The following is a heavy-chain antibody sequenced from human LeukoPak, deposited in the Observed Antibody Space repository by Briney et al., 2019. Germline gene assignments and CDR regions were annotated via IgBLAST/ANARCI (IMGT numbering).Heavy chain of an antibody. CDR2: ISGDGGST. CDR1: GFTFDDYA. Sequence: GGSLRLSCAASGFTFDDYAMHWVRQAPGKGLEWVSLISGDGGSTYYADSVKGRFTISRDNSKNSLYLQMNSLRTEDTALYYCAKSGASSGWSYYYYGMDVWGQGTTVTVPS. D-gene: IGHD6-19*01. V-gene: IGHV3-43*02. CDR3: AKSGASSGWSYYYYGMDV. J-gene: IGHJ6*02.